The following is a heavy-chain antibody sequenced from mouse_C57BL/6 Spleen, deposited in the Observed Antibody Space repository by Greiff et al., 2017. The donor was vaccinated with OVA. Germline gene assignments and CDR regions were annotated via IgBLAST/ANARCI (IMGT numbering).Heavy chain of an antibody. Sequence: QVQLQQPGAELVRPGFSVKLSCKASGYTFTSYWMHWVKQRPIQGLEWIGNIDPSDSETHYNQKFKDKATLTVDKSSSTAYMQLSSLTSEDSAVYYCARDASSGHYFDYWGQGTTLTVSS. J-gene: IGHJ2*01. D-gene: IGHD3-2*02. CDR3: ARDASSGHYFDY. CDR1: GYTFTSYW. V-gene: IGHV1-52*01. CDR2: IDPSDSET.